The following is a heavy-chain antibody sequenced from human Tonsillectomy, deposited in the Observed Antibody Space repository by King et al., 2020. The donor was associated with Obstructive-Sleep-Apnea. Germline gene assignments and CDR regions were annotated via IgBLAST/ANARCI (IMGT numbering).Heavy chain of an antibody. CDR3: ARDYNRNYNSGGYSPNYYYYGMDV. Sequence: VQLVESGGGLVQPGGSLRLSCAASGFTASNNYMNWVRQAPGKGLEWVSVIYSGGSTYYADSVKGGFTISRDDSKNTLHLQMNSLRAEDTAVYYCARDYNRNYNSGGYSPNYYYYGMDVWGQGTTVTVSS. J-gene: IGHJ6*02. V-gene: IGHV3-66*01. CDR1: GFTASNNY. D-gene: IGHD3-10*01. CDR2: IYSGGST.